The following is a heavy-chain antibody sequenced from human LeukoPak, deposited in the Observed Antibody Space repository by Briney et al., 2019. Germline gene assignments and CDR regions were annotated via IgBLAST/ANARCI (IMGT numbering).Heavy chain of an antibody. CDR2: ISSSSSTI. D-gene: IGHD6-19*01. V-gene: IGHV3-48*01. J-gene: IGHJ4*02. CDR3: ASPLRIAVAGTRLDY. Sequence: PGGSLRLSXAASGFTFSSYSMNWVRQAPGKGLEWVSYISSSSSTIYYADSVKGRFTISRDNAKNSLYLQMNSLRAEDTAVYYCASPLRIAVAGTRLDYWGQGTLVTVSS. CDR1: GFTFSSYS.